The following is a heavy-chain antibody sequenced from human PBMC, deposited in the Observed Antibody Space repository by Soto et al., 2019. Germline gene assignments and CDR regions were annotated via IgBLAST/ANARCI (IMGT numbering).Heavy chain of an antibody. CDR2: ISAYNGNT. J-gene: IGHJ3*02. V-gene: IGHV1-18*01. CDR1: GYTFTIYG. Sequence: QVQLVQSGAEVKKPGASVKVSCKASGYTFTIYGISWVRQAPGQGLERMGWISAYNGNTTYAQKLQGRVTITTDPATSTAYMELKSLRSDDTAVYYCARGGYCTTGVCYSRGGACDIWGEGTIVAFSS. D-gene: IGHD2-8*01. CDR3: ARGGYCTTGVCYSRGGACDI.